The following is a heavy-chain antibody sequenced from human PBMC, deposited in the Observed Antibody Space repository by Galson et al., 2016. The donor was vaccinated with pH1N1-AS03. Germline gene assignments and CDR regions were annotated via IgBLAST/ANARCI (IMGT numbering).Heavy chain of an antibody. CDR1: GVIFRSFG. D-gene: IGHD5-18*01. V-gene: IGHV1-69*13. CDR3: ARESGYNYGYLDY. J-gene: IGHJ4*02. Sequence: SVKVSCKASGVIFRSFGISWVRQAPGQGLEWMGRVIGVFGTSKHAQKFQGRVTITADDSTSTAYMELTSLRSDDTAVYYCARESGYNYGYLDYWGQGTLVTVSS. CDR2: VIGVFGTS.